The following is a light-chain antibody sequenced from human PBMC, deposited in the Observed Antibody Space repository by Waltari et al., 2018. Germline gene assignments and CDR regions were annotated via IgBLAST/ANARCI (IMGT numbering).Light chain of an antibody. CDR3: CSYTVSNTLL. V-gene: IGLV2-11*01. CDR1: SSDVGTYKY. Sequence: QSALTQPRSVSGSPGQSVPISCTGTSSDVGTYKYVSWHQQPPGQAPNLIIFDVSKRPAGVAVRFAASKSDDTASLTISVLQAEDEADYYCCSYTVSNTLLFGGGTKLTVL. CDR2: DVS. J-gene: IGLJ3*02.